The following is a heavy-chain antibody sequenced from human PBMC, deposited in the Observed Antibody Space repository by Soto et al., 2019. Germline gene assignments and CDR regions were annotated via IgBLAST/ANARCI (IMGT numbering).Heavy chain of an antibody. CDR2: ISSSSSSI. D-gene: IGHD5-12*01. Sequence: GGSLRLPCAASGFTFNTYSMNWVRQAPGKGLEWLSYISSSSSSIYYADSVKGRFTISRDNAKNSLYLQMNSLRAEDTAKYYCARVMSISWYFDLWGRGTLVTVS. V-gene: IGHV3-48*01. CDR3: ARVMSISWYFDL. CDR1: GFTFNTYS. J-gene: IGHJ2*01.